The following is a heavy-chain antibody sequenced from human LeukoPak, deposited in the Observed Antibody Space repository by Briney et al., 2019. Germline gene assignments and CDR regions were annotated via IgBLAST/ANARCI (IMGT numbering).Heavy chain of an antibody. Sequence: ASVKVSCKASGYTFTDYYIHWLRQAPGEGPEWMGMINLIAGLTHLAPKFQGRVTMTRDTSTSTVYMDLTSLGSEDTAVYYCARQQGIQYLNFDYWGQGALVAVSS. J-gene: IGHJ4*02. CDR1: GYTFTDYY. CDR2: INLIAGLT. V-gene: IGHV1-46*01. CDR3: ARQQGIQYLNFDY. D-gene: IGHD1/OR15-1a*01.